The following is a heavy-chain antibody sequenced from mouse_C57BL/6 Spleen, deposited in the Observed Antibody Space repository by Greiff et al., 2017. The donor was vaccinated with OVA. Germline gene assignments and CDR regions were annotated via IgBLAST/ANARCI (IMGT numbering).Heavy chain of an antibody. J-gene: IGHJ4*01. CDR3: ASWVSPDAMDY. V-gene: IGHV1-50*01. Sequence: QVQLQQPGAELVKPGASVKLSCKASGYTFTSYWMHWVNQRPGQGLEWIGEIDPSDSYTNYNQKFKGKATLTVDTSSSTTYMQLSSMTSEGSAVYDSASWVSPDAMDYWGQGTSVTVSS. D-gene: IGHD2-1*01. CDR1: GYTFTSYW. CDR2: IDPSDSYT.